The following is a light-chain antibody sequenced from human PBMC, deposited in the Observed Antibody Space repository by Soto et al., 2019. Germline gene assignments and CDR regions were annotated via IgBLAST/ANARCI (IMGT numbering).Light chain of an antibody. CDR1: YDISSS. Sequence: DIQLTQSPSFLSASVEDRVTISCRASYDISSSLAWYQQEPGKPPKLLIYAASTLQSGVPSRFSGSGSGTDFTLTISCLQSEDFATYYCQQYYSYPRTFGQGTKVDIK. CDR3: QQYYSYPRT. J-gene: IGKJ1*01. V-gene: IGKV1-9*01. CDR2: AAS.